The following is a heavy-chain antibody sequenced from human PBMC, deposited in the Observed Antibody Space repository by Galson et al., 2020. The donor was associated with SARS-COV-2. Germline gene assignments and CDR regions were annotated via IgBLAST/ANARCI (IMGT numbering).Heavy chain of an antibody. CDR1: GFTFSSYG. J-gene: IGHJ4*02. CDR3: AKDREWEGKYYFDY. CDR2: IWFDGSNK. V-gene: IGHV3-33*06. D-gene: IGHD1-26*01. Sequence: GGSLRLSCAASGFTFSSYGMHWVRQAPGKGLEWVAVIWFDGSNKYYADSVKGRFTISRDNSKNTLFLQMNSLRADDTAVYYCAKDREWEGKYYFDYWGQGTLVTVSS.